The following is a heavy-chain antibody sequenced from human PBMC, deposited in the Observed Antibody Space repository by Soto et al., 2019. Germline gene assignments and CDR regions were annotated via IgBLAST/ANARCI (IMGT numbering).Heavy chain of an antibody. CDR3: AREGASGFGMDV. V-gene: IGHV4-4*07. CDR1: GGSIRSYY. J-gene: IGHJ6*02. CDR2: IYTSGST. D-gene: IGHD1-26*01. Sequence: QVQLQESGPGLVKPSETLSLTCNVSGGSIRSYYWSWVRQPAGKPLEWIGRIYTSGSTNYNPSLKSRVSMSVETSKNQFSLEVTSVTAADTAVYYCAREGASGFGMDVWGQGTTVTVSS.